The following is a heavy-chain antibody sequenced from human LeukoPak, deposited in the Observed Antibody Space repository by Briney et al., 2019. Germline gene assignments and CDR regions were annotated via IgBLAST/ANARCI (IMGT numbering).Heavy chain of an antibody. J-gene: IGHJ6*02. CDR1: GFTFSSYW. D-gene: IGHD6-25*01. CDR2: IKQDGSEK. Sequence: GGSLRLSCAASGFTFSSYWMSWVRQAPGKGLEWVANIKQDGSEKYYVDSVKGRFTISRDNAKNSLYLQMNSLRAEDTAVYYCARERPGYYYYGMDVWRQGPTVTVSS. CDR3: ARERPGYYYYGMDV. V-gene: IGHV3-7*01.